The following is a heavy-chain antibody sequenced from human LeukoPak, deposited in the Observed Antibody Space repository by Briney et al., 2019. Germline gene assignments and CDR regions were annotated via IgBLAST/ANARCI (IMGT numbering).Heavy chain of an antibody. D-gene: IGHD6-13*01. V-gene: IGHV2-5*02. CDR2: IYWDDDK. CDR1: GFSLSTSGVA. J-gene: IGHJ4*01. Sequence: SGPTLVKPTQTLTLTCTFSGFSLSTSGVAVGWNRQPPGKALEWLALIYWDDDKRFSPSLKNRLTITKDTSKNQVVLTMTNMDPMDTATYYCVHRSGVTSSSSWPYWGQGTLVTVSS. CDR3: VHRSGVTSSSSWPY.